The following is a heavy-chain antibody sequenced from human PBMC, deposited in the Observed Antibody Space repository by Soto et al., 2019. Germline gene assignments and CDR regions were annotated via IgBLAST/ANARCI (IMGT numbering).Heavy chain of an antibody. V-gene: IGHV3-23*01. Sequence: GGSLRLSCAASGFTFSSYAMSWVRQAPGKGLEWVSAISGSGGSTYYADSVKGRFTISRDNSKNTLYLQMNSLRAEDTAVYYCARFYDSSGYSCFDPWGQGTLVTVSS. CDR2: ISGSGGST. D-gene: IGHD3-22*01. J-gene: IGHJ5*02. CDR3: ARFYDSSGYSCFDP. CDR1: GFTFSSYA.